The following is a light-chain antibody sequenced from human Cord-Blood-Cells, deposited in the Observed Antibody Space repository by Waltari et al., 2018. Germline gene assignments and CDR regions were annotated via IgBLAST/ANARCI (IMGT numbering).Light chain of an antibody. Sequence: DIQLTQSPSFLSASVGDRVTITCRASQGISSYLAWYQQKPGKAPKLLIYAASTLQSGVPSRFSGSGSGTEFTLTISSLQPEDFATYDCQQLNSDPPEGTFGQGTKVEIK. CDR2: AAS. J-gene: IGKJ1*01. V-gene: IGKV1-9*01. CDR1: QGISSY. CDR3: QQLNSDPPEGT.